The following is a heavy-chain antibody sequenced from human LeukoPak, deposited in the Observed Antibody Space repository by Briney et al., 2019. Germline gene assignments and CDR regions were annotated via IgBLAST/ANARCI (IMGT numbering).Heavy chain of an antibody. V-gene: IGHV4-59*11. D-gene: IGHD1-26*01. CDR2: IYYRGGT. CDR3: ARERSGSYPPYYFDY. CDR1: GGSISSHY. Sequence: SETLSLTCTVSGGSISSHYWTWIRQPPGKGLEWIGYIYYRGGTNYNPSLQSRVTISVDTSKNQFSLKVTSVTAADTAVYYCARERSGSYPPYYFDYWGQGALVTVSS. J-gene: IGHJ4*02.